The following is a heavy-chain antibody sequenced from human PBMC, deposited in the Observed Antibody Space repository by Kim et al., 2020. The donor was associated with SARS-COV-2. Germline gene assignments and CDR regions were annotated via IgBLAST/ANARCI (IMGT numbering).Heavy chain of an antibody. CDR2: IYSGGSST. J-gene: IGHJ4*02. CDR1: GFTFSTYA. V-gene: IGHV3-23*03. D-gene: IGHD6-19*01. Sequence: GGSLRLSCAASGFTFSTYAMSWVRQAPGMGLEWVSTIYSGGSSTFYADSVKGRFTISRDNSKNTLYLQNNSPRAEDTAVYYCTTTTRGWTFEYWGQGTM. CDR3: TTTTRGWTFEY.